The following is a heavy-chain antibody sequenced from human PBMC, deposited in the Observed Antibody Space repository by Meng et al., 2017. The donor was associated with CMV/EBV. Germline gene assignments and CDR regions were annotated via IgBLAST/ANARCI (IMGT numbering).Heavy chain of an antibody. V-gene: IGHV3-53*01. CDR1: GFTVSNNY. J-gene: IGHJ4*02. CDR3: ARDGNYHGV. Sequence: ELQLVASGGGVIQPGGSLSLSCAASGFTVSNNYMRWFRQAPGKGLEWVSLIYSEGTTDYADSVKGRFTISRDNSKNTLYLQMNSLRAEDTAVYYCARDGNYHGVWGQGTLVTVSS. D-gene: IGHD1-7*01. CDR2: IYSEGTT.